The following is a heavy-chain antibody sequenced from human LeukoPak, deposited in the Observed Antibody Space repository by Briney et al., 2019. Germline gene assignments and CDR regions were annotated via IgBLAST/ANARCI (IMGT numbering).Heavy chain of an antibody. J-gene: IGHJ4*02. CDR2: ISSSGSTI. CDR1: GFTFSSYE. V-gene: IGHV3-48*03. CDR3: ASGYRSGADY. Sequence: PGGSLRLSCAVSGFTFSSYEMNWVRQAPGKGLEWVSYISSSGSTIYYADPLKGRFTISRDNAKNSLYLQMNSLRTEDTAVYYCASGYRSGADYWGQGTLATVSS. D-gene: IGHD5-18*01.